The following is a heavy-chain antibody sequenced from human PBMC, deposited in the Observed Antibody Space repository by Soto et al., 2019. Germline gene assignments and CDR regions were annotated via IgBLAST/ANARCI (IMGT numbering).Heavy chain of an antibody. J-gene: IGHJ6*02. V-gene: IGHV4-59*01. CDR2: IYYSGSA. CDR1: GGSISSYY. CDR3: ARNWSYWRDYYYGMDV. Sequence: SETLSLTCTVSGGSISSYYWSWIRQPPGKGLEWIGYIYYSGSANYNPSLKSRVTISVDTSKNQFTLKLSSVAAADTAVYYCARNWSYWRDYYYGMDVWGQGTTVTVSS. D-gene: IGHD1-7*01.